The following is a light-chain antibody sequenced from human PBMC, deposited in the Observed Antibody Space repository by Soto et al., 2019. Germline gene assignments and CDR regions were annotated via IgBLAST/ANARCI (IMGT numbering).Light chain of an antibody. CDR2: DAS. J-gene: IGKJ1*01. V-gene: IGKV1-5*01. CDR3: QQFQSFSRT. Sequence: DIQMTQSPSTLSASVGDRVTITCRASESIGTWLAWYQQKPGKAPNLLIYDASSLQSGVPSRFSGRGSGTEFTLTISSLQPDDFATYYCQQFQSFSRTFGQGTKADIK. CDR1: ESIGTW.